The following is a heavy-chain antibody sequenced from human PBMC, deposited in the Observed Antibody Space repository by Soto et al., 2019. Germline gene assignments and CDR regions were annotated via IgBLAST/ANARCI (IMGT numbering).Heavy chain of an antibody. CDR3: ARATVTTDWFDP. Sequence: SVKVSCKASGGTFSSYTISWVRQAPGQGLEWMGRIIPILGIANYAQKFRGRVTITADKSTSTAYMELSSLRSEDTAVYYCARATVTTDWFDPWGQGTLVTVSS. CDR1: GGTFSSYT. J-gene: IGHJ5*02. CDR2: IIPILGIA. V-gene: IGHV1-69*02. D-gene: IGHD4-4*01.